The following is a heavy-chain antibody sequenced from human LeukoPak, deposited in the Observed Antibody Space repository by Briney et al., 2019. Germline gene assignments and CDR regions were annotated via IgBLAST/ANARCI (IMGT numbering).Heavy chain of an antibody. V-gene: IGHV3-23*01. CDR3: AKVTFGGVIADHFDS. Sequence: GGSLRLSCAASGFTFSSYSMHWVRQAPGKGLEWVSAIDSSGGGTYYADSVKGRFTISRDNSRNTLSLQMNSLRSDDTAVYYCAKVTFGGVIADHFDSWGQGTLVTVSS. D-gene: IGHD3-16*02. CDR2: IDSSGGGT. CDR1: GFTFSSYS. J-gene: IGHJ4*02.